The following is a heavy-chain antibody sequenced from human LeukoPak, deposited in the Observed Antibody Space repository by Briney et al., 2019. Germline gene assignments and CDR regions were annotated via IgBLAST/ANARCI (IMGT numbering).Heavy chain of an antibody. CDR3: ARARYFGSGTFFDL. J-gene: IGHJ4*02. Sequence: GESLKISCQASGYRITSDWIGWVRQMPGKGLEWMAIIYPADSDTRYKPSFQGQVTISADKSVNATYLQWSSLKASDTAMYYCARARYFGSGTFFDLWGQGTLVTVSS. V-gene: IGHV5-51*01. CDR2: IYPADSDT. D-gene: IGHD3-10*01. CDR1: GYRITSDW.